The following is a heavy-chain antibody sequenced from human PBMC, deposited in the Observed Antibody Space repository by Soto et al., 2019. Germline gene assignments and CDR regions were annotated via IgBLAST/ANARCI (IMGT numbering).Heavy chain of an antibody. Sequence: SETLSLTCTVSGGSISSSSYYWGWIRQPPGKGLEWIGSIYYSGSTYYNPSLKSRVTISVDTSKNQFSLKLSSVTAADTAVYYCARLGIVVVPAAIYPFDYWGQGTLVTVSS. V-gene: IGHV4-39*01. D-gene: IGHD2-2*02. J-gene: IGHJ4*02. CDR1: GGSISSSSYY. CDR3: ARLGIVVVPAAIYPFDY. CDR2: IYYSGST.